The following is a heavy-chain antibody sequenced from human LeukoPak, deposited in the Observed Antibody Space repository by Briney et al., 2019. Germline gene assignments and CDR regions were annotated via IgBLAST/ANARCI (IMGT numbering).Heavy chain of an antibody. D-gene: IGHD3-22*01. CDR3: ARGSDYDSSPGFDY. Sequence: PSETLSLTCTVSGGSISSSSYYWSWIRQPPGKGLEWIVEINHSGSTNYNPSLKSRVTISADTSKNQFSMKLSSVTAADTAVYYCARGSDYDSSPGFDYWGQGTLVTVSS. CDR1: GGSISSSSYY. CDR2: INHSGST. J-gene: IGHJ4*02. V-gene: IGHV4-39*07.